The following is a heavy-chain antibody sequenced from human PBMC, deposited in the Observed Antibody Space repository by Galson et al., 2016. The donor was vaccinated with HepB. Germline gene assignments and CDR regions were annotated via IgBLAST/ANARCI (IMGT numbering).Heavy chain of an antibody. V-gene: IGHV4-59*01. CDR3: ARVRIAVAENSYFFDS. Sequence: SETLSLTCTVSGVSLSSYYWSWIRQPPGKGLEWIGYIYYSGGSTNYNPSLKSRVTISVDTLKNQLSLKLSSVPAADTAVYFCARVRIAVAENSYFFDSWGQGTLVTVSS. CDR2: IYYSGGST. CDR1: GVSLSSYY. J-gene: IGHJ4*02. D-gene: IGHD6-19*01.